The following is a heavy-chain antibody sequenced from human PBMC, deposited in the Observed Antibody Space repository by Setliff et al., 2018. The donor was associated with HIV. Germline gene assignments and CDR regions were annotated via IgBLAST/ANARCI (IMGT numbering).Heavy chain of an antibody. CDR1: GGSFSGSY. CDR2: VHHSGYT. V-gene: IGHV4-34*01. J-gene: IGHJ4*02. CDR3: ARGGGRGNVYNSSPFDF. Sequence: SETLSLTCAVYGGSFSGSYWSWIRQSPEKGLEWIGEVHHSGYTNFNPSLKSRVTISVDTSKNQFSLKLKSVTAADTAVYYCARGGGRGNVYNSSPFDFWGQGTLVTVSS. D-gene: IGHD6-6*01.